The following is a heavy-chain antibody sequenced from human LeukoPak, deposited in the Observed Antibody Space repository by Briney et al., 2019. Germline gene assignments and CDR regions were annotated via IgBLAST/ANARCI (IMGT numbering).Heavy chain of an antibody. Sequence: PGGSLRLSCAASGFTFSSYGMHWVRQAPGKGLEWVAFIRYVGSNKHYADSVKGRFTVSRDNSKNTLYLQMNSLRAEETAIYYCAKDADYYYGSGNSMDVWGKGTTVTVSS. CDR2: IRYVGSNK. V-gene: IGHV3-30*02. CDR1: GFTFSSYG. D-gene: IGHD3-10*01. J-gene: IGHJ6*03. CDR3: AKDADYYYGSGNSMDV.